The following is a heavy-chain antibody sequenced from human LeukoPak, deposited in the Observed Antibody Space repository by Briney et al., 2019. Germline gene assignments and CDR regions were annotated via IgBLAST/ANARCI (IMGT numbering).Heavy chain of an antibody. J-gene: IGHJ5*02. D-gene: IGHD2-2*01. Sequence: ASVKVSCQASGYTFTSYGIILVRQAPGQRLEWMGWIRDYNGNTNYAQKRQGRVTMSTDTSPSTAYMELRSLRSDDTAVYYRARDSALDDIVVVPAAIDWFDPWGQGTLVTVSS. V-gene: IGHV1-18*01. CDR1: GYTFTSYG. CDR3: ARDSALDDIVVVPAAIDWFDP. CDR2: IRDYNGNT.